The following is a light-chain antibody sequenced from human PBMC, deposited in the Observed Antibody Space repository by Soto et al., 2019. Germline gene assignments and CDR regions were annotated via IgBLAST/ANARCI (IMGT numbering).Light chain of an antibody. V-gene: IGLV1-40*01. CDR2: GNT. CDR3: QSYDSSLTVV. CDR1: SSNIGAGYD. J-gene: IGLJ2*01. Sequence: QSVLTQPPPVSGAPGQRVTISCTGSSSNIGAGYDVHWYQQFPGTTPKFLIYGNTNRPSGVPDRFSASKSGTSASLDITGLQAEDEAEYFCQSYDSSLTVVFGGGTKLTVL.